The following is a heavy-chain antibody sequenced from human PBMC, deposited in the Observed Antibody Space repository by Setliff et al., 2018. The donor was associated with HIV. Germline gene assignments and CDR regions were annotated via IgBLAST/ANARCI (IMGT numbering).Heavy chain of an antibody. CDR1: GFTFSTYA. D-gene: IGHD1-20*01. V-gene: IGHV3-30*07. J-gene: IGHJ5*02. CDR3: ARYKWNNWIFGWFDP. Sequence: GGSLRLSCAASGFTFSTYAMHWVRQAPGKGLEWVAIISYDGSKKYYADSVKGRFTISRDNAKNSLYLQMNSLRAEDTAVYYCARYKWNNWIFGWFDPWGQGTQVTVSS. CDR2: ISYDGSKK.